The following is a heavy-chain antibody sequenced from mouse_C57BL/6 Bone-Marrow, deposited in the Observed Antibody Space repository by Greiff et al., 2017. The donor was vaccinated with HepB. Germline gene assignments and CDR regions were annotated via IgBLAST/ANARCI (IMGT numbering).Heavy chain of an antibody. V-gene: IGHV14-4*01. Sequence: VQLQQSGAELVRPGASVKLSCTASGFNIKDDYMHWVKQRPEQGLEWIGWIDPENGDTEYASKFQGKATITADPSSNTAYLQLSSLTSEDTAVYYCTSTTVVFDYWGQGTTLTVSS. CDR1: GFNIKDDY. CDR2: IDPENGDT. J-gene: IGHJ2*01. CDR3: TSTTVVFDY. D-gene: IGHD1-1*01.